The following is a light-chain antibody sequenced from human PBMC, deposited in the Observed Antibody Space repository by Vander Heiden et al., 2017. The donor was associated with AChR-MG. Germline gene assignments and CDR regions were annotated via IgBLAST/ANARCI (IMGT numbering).Light chain of an antibody. Sequence: DIQMSQSPATLSASVGDRVTITCRASQNVTFRLAWYQHKPVKAPKLLISKASSLESGVPSKFSGSGSGTEFTLTLNSLQPDDFATYFCQQYHIYKYTFGQGTKLEI. CDR3: QQYHIYKYT. J-gene: IGKJ2*01. CDR1: QNVTFR. V-gene: IGKV1-5*03. CDR2: KAS.